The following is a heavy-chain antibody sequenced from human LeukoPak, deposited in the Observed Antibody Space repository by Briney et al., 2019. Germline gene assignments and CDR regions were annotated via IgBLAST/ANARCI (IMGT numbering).Heavy chain of an antibody. J-gene: IGHJ4*02. CDR2: ISKSDSTI. Sequence: GGSLRLSCVASGFTFSSYEMNWVRQAPGKGLEWVSYISKSDSTIYYADSVKGRFTISRDNAKNSLYLQMNSLRAEDTAVYYCARSAHMSGDDYWGQGTLVTVSS. V-gene: IGHV3-48*03. CDR1: GFTFSSYE. D-gene: IGHD3-10*02. CDR3: ARSAHMSGDDY.